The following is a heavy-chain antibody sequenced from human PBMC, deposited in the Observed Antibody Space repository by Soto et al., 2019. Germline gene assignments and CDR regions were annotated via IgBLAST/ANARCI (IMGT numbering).Heavy chain of an antibody. J-gene: IGHJ5*02. CDR2: IHYRGDT. V-gene: IGHV4-39*01. Sequence: SETLSLTCTVCGASISTNHHNWAWVRQPPGKGLEWMGNIHYRGDTYFNPSLGSRLSMSVDTSKNQFSLKLTSVTAADTAVYYCARLPTGYPNWFDPSGPGILVTVSS. CDR3: ARLPTGYPNWFDP. D-gene: IGHD3-9*01. CDR1: GASISTNHHN.